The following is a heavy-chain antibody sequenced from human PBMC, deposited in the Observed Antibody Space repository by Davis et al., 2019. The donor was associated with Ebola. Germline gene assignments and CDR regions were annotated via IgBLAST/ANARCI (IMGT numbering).Heavy chain of an antibody. Sequence: GGSLRLSCAASGFTFSSYWMSWVRQAPGKGLEWVANIKQDGNEKYYVDSVKGRFTISRDNSKNTLYLQMNSLRAEDTAVYYCANFIAAAGKRFDPWGQGTLVTVSS. J-gene: IGHJ5*02. CDR1: GFTFSSYW. CDR2: IKQDGNEK. CDR3: ANFIAAAGKRFDP. D-gene: IGHD6-13*01. V-gene: IGHV3-7*03.